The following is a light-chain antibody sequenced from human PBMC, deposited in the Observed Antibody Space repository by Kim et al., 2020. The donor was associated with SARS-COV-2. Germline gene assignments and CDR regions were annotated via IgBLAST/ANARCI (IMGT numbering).Light chain of an antibody. Sequence: LSPGESATLSCSASQTSSSRDVAWYQQRPGHAPRLHIYDASNRATGIPDRFSGSGSGTEFTLTIGRLEAEDFAVYYCQQYGSSPTFGQGTKVDIK. CDR3: QQYGSSPT. CDR1: QTSSSRD. J-gene: IGKJ1*01. CDR2: DAS. V-gene: IGKV3-20*01.